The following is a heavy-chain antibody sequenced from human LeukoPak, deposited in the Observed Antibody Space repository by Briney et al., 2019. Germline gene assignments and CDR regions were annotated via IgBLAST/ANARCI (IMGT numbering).Heavy chain of an antibody. CDR3: AKDMDYYGFGLGAFDI. Sequence: GGSLRLSCAASGFTFADYAMHWVRQAPGKGLEWVSGISWNSGSIGYADSVKGRVTISRDNAKNSLYLQMNSLRAEDTALYYCAKDMDYYGFGLGAFDIWGQGTMVTVSS. CDR1: GFTFADYA. V-gene: IGHV3-9*01. J-gene: IGHJ3*02. D-gene: IGHD3-10*01. CDR2: ISWNSGSI.